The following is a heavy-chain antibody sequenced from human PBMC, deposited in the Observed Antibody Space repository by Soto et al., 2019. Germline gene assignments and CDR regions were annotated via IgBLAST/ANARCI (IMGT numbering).Heavy chain of an antibody. CDR1: GYSFTSYW. J-gene: IGHJ6*02. CDR2: IYPGDSDT. D-gene: IGHD3-3*01. CDR3: ARRTYYDFWSGPGMDG. V-gene: IGHV5-51*01. Sequence: GESLKISCKGSGYSFTSYWIGWVRQMPGKGLEWMGIIYPGDSDTRYSPSFQGQVTISADKSISTAYLQWSSLKASDTAMYYCARRTYYDFWSGPGMDGWGQGTTVTVSS.